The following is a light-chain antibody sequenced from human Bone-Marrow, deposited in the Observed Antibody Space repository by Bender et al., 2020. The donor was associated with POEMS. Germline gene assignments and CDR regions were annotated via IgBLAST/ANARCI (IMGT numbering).Light chain of an antibody. J-gene: IGLJ2*01. CDR2: DVS. Sequence: QSALTQPASVTGSPGQSITISCTGTSRDVGAYNYVSWYQQHPGEAPKLVIYDVSNRPSGVSNRFSGSKSGNTASLTISGLQAEDEADYYCSSYTTRNSLLFGGGTKLTVL. CDR3: SSYTTRNSLL. CDR1: SRDVGAYNY. V-gene: IGLV2-14*03.